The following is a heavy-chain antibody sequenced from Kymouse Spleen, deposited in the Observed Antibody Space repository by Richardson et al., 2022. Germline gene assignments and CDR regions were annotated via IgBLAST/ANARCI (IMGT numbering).Heavy chain of an antibody. D-gene: IGHD6-19*01. V-gene: IGHV3-9*01. CDR3: AKDKGIAVAGTGFDY. CDR1: GFTFDDYA. Sequence: EVQLVESGGGLVQPGRSLRLSCAASGFTFDDYAMHWVRQAPGKGLEWVSGISWNSGSIGYADSVKGRFTISRDNAKNSLYLQMNSLRAEDTALYYCAKDKGIAVAGTGFDYWGQGTLVTVSS. CDR2: ISWNSGSI. J-gene: IGHJ4*02.